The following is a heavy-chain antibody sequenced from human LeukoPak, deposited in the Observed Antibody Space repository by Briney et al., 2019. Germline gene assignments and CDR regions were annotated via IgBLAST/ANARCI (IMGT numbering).Heavy chain of an antibody. CDR3: AIDLTSGFDY. D-gene: IGHD3-10*01. CDR2: IYYSGST. Sequence: SETLSHTCTVSGGSISSSSYYWGLIRQPPGKGLEWIGSIYYSGSTYYNPSLKSRVTISVDTSKNQFSLKLSSVTAADTAVYYCAIDLTSGFDYWGQGTLVTVSS. CDR1: GGSISSSSYY. V-gene: IGHV4-39*01. J-gene: IGHJ4*02.